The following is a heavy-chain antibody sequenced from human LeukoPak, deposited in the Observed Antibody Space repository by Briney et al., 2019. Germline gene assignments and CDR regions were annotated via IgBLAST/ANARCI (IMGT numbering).Heavy chain of an antibody. Sequence: GGSLRLSCAASGFTFSRSAVHWVRQAPGKGLEWVAVISHDGSNTDYTDSVKGRFTISRDNSKNTLYLQMNSLRAEDTAVYYCAKEMKPRMHFDYGGQG. CDR2: ISHDGSNT. CDR1: GFTFSRSA. J-gene: IGHJ4*02. V-gene: IGHV3-30*18. D-gene: IGHD1-14*01. CDR3: AKEMKPRMHFDY.